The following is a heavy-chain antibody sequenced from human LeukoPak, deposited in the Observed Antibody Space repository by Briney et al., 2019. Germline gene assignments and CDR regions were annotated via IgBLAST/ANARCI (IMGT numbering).Heavy chain of an antibody. D-gene: IGHD3-10*02. V-gene: IGHV3-33*01. CDR2: IWYDGSNK. J-gene: IGHJ5*02. CDR1: GFTFSNFG. CDR3: ARDRSVLWFDP. Sequence: PGGSLRLSCVASGFTFSNFGMHWVRQAPGKGLEWAAVIWYDGSNKYYADSVKGRFAISRDDSKNTLYLQMNSLRVEDTAVYYCARDRSVLWFDPWGQGTLVTVSS.